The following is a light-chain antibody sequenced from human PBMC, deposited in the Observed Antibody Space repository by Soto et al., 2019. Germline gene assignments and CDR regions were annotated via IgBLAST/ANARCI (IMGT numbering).Light chain of an antibody. J-gene: IGKJ4*01. CDR3: QQYNSYSRFT. CDR1: QSISSW. V-gene: IGKV1-5*01. CDR2: DAS. Sequence: DIQMTQSPSTLSASVGDRVTITCRASQSISSWLAWYQQKPGKAPKLLIYDASSVESGVPSRFSVSGSGTEFTLTISSLQPDDFATYCCQQYNSYSRFTFGGGTKVEIK.